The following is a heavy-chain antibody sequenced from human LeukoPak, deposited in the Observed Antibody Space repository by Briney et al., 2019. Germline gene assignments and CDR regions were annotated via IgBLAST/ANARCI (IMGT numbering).Heavy chain of an antibody. CDR1: GGSISSSSYY. J-gene: IGHJ4*02. CDR2: IYYSGST. Sequence: PSETLSLTCTVSGGSISSSSYYWGWIRQPPGKVLEWIGSIYYSGSTYYNPSLKSRVTISVDTSKNQFSLKLSSVTAADTAVYYCARSHGYSSRIWDWGQGTLVTVSS. CDR3: ARSHGYSSRIWD. D-gene: IGHD6-13*01. V-gene: IGHV4-39*07.